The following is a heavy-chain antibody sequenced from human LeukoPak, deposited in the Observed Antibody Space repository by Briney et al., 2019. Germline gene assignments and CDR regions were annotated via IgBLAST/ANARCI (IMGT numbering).Heavy chain of an antibody. D-gene: IGHD3-22*01. Sequence: GASVKVSCKASGYTFTSYDINWVRQATGQGLEWMGWMNPNSGNTGYAQKFQGRVTMTRNTSISTAYMELSSLRSEDTAVYYCARAPHYYDSSGYWVFDYWGQGTLVTVSS. CDR1: GYTFTSYD. V-gene: IGHV1-8*01. CDR2: MNPNSGNT. CDR3: ARAPHYYDSSGYWVFDY. J-gene: IGHJ4*02.